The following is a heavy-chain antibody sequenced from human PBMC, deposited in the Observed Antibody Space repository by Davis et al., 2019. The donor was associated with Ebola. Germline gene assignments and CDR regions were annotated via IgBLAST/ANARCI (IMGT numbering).Heavy chain of an antibody. V-gene: IGHV3-33*05. Sequence: GESLKISCAASGFTLSSYGMHWVRQAPGKGLEWVAVISYDGSNKYYADSVKGRFTISRDNSKNTLYLQMNSLRAEDTAVYYCARDYYDFWSGYIDAFDIWGQGTMVTVSS. J-gene: IGHJ3*02. D-gene: IGHD3-3*01. CDR3: ARDYYDFWSGYIDAFDI. CDR2: ISYDGSNK. CDR1: GFTLSSYG.